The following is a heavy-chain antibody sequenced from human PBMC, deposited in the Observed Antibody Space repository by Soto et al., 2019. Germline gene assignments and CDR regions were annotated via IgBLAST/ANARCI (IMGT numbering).Heavy chain of an antibody. CDR2: IIPIFGTA. V-gene: IGHV1-69*13. CDR1: GGTFSSYA. J-gene: IGHJ6*02. D-gene: IGHD3-3*01. CDR3: ARTTIFGVVIIAAHYSYGMDV. Sequence: SVKVSCKASGGTFSSYAISWVRQAPGQGLEWMGGIIPIFGTANYAQKFQGRVTITADESTSTAYMELSSLRSEDTAVYYCARTTIFGVVIIAAHYSYGMDVWGQGTTVTVSS.